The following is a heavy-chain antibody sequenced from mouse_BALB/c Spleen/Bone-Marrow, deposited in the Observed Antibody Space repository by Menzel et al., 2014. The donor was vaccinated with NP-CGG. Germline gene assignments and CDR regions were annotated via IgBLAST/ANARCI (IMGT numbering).Heavy chain of an antibody. CDR3: ASYDYGYYFDY. V-gene: IGHV14-3*02. CDR1: GFNIKDTY. D-gene: IGHD2-4*01. Sequence: EVQLQQSGAELVKPGASVKLSCTTSGFNIKDTYMHWVKLRPEQGLEWIGRIVPANGNTKYAPKFRGKATITADTSSNTAYLQLSSLTSEDTAVYFCASYDYGYYFDYWGQGTTLTVSS. J-gene: IGHJ2*01. CDR2: IVPANGNT.